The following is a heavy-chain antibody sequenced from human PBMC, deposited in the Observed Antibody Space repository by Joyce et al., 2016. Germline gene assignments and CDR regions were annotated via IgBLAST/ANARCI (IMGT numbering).Heavy chain of an antibody. V-gene: IGHV4-31*02. J-gene: IGHJ4*02. CDR2: IHNSGST. Sequence: QVQLQESGPGLVKPSQTLSLTCSVSGDSISTGGHYYNWIRQHPGKGLEWIGYIHNSGSTYRNPSLKSRVTISVDTSKNQFSLKLSSMSAADTAVNYCATTLGPGENFDYWGQGTLVTVSS. CDR1: GDSISTGGHY. CDR3: ATTLGPGENFDY. D-gene: IGHD7-27*01.